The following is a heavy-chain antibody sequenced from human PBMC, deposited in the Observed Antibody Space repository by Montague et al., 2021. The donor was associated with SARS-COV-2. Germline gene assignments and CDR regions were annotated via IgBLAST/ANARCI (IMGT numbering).Heavy chain of an antibody. V-gene: IGHV3-11*01. J-gene: IGHJ4*02. CDR1: GFTFSDYY. CDR2: ISSSGITK. Sequence: SLRLSCAASGFTFSDYYLNWIRQAPGKGLEWVSYISSSGITKYYADSVKGRFTISRDNAKKSLYLQMNSLRAEDTAVYHCAAGYYVWGSYRSFDYWGQGTLLTVSS. CDR3: AAGYYVWGSYRSFDY. D-gene: IGHD3-16*02.